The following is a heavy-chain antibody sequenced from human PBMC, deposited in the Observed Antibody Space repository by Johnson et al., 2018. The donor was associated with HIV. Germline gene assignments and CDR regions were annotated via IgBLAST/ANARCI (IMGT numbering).Heavy chain of an antibody. D-gene: IGHD5-24*01. V-gene: IGHV3-23*04. CDR3: AKLRMATTAFDI. CDR2: ISGSGGST. J-gene: IGHJ3*02. CDR1: GFTFSSYA. Sequence: VQLVESGGGLVQPGGSLRLSCAASGFTFSSYAINWVRQAPGKGLEWVSGISGSGGSTYYADSVKGRFTISRDNSKNTLYLQMNSLRAEDTAVYYCAKLRMATTAFDIWGQGTMVTVSS.